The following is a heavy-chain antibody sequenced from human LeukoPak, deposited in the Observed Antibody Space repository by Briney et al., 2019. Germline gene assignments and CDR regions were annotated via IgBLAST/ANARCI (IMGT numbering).Heavy chain of an antibody. CDR1: GITFSSYG. J-gene: IGHJ6*03. Sequence: GGTLRLSCAASGITFSSYGMSWVRQAPGKGLEWVSSISSTGGTTYYADSVKGRFTISRDNSKNTLYMQMNSLRAEDTAIYYCAKNGDRGAYCTGGTCYPYFYYYMDVWGKGTTVTI. D-gene: IGHD2-15*01. CDR2: ISSTGGTT. V-gene: IGHV3-23*01. CDR3: AKNGDRGAYCTGGTCYPYFYYYMDV.